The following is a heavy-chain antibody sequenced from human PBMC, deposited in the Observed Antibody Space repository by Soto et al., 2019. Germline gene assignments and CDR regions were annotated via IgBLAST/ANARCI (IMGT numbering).Heavy chain of an antibody. Sequence: QVTLKESGPVLVKPTETLTLTCTVSGFSLTNTRMGVSWIRQPPGKALEWLAHIFSNDEKSYSTSLKSRLTISKDTYKSQVVLTMTNVDPVDTATYYCARGIKSYSYGMDVWGQGTTVSVSS. D-gene: IGHD5-12*01. CDR2: IFSNDEK. CDR1: GFSLTNTRMG. V-gene: IGHV2-26*01. CDR3: ARGIKSYSYGMDV. J-gene: IGHJ6*02.